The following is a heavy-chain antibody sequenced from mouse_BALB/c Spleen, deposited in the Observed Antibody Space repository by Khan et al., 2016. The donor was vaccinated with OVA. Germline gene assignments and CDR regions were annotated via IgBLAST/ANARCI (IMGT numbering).Heavy chain of an antibody. J-gene: IGHJ3*01. CDR1: GFSLTTSGMG. CDR2: IYWDDEN. CDR3: VRNLYDYDPWFAY. D-gene: IGHD2-4*01. V-gene: IGHV8-12*01. Sequence: QVQLKESGPGILQPSQTLSLTCSFSGFSLTTSGMGVTWIRQPSGKGLEWLAHIYWDDENRYNPYLKSRLTISKDTSRNQVFLKLTSVDTADTATYYCVRNLYDYDPWFAYWGQGTLVTVSA.